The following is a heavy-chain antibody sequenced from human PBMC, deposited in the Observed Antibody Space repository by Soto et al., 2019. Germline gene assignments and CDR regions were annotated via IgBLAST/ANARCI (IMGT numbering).Heavy chain of an antibody. CDR1: GFTFSSYA. Sequence: EVQLLESGGGLVQPGGSLRLSCAASGFTFSSYAMSWVRQAPGKGLEWVSAISGSGGSTYYADSVKGRFTISRDNSKNTLYRQMNSLRAEDTAVYYCAKRGKPGYSSGWYDYWGQGTLVTVSS. V-gene: IGHV3-23*01. D-gene: IGHD6-19*01. J-gene: IGHJ4*02. CDR3: AKRGKPGYSSGWYDY. CDR2: ISGSGGST.